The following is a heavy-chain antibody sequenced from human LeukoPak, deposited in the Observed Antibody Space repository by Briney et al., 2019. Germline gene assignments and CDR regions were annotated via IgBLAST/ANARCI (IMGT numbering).Heavy chain of an antibody. CDR3: ARDETHFYGSGSSNRFDP. CDR1: GGSISSYY. Sequence: SETLSLTCTVSGGSISSYYWSWIRQPPGKGLEWIGYIYYSGSTNYNPSLKSRVTISVDTSKNQFSLNLSSVTAADTAVYYCARDETHFYGSGSSNRFDPWGQGILVTVSS. CDR2: IYYSGST. V-gene: IGHV4-59*12. D-gene: IGHD3-10*01. J-gene: IGHJ5*02.